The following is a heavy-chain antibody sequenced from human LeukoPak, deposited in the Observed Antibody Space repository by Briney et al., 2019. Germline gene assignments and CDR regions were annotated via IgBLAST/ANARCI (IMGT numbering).Heavy chain of an antibody. J-gene: IGHJ4*02. CDR3: AGLSSYDILTGYYRPYYFHY. Sequence: SETLSLTCTVSGGSINSGSYYWGWIRQPPEKGLEWIGTIYYSGNTYYNSSLKSLVTISVDTSKNQFSLKLNSVTAADTAVYYCAGLSSYDILTGYYRPYYFHYWGQGTLVTVSS. CDR2: IYYSGNT. CDR1: GGSINSGSYY. D-gene: IGHD3-9*01. V-gene: IGHV4-39*01.